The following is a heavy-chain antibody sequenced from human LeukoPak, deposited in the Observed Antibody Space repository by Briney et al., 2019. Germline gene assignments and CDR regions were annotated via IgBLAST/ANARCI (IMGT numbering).Heavy chain of an antibody. D-gene: IGHD3-16*01. J-gene: IGHJ6*03. Sequence: SVKVSCKASGGSFSDYAISWVRQAPGQGLEWMGGIIPIFGTANYAQKFQGRVTITADIVSSTAHMELTNLTSGDTAVYFCAKQGAVRQDYYMDVWGNGTTVTVSS. CDR2: IIPIFGTA. V-gene: IGHV1-69*06. CDR3: AKQGAVRQDYYMDV. CDR1: GGSFSDYA.